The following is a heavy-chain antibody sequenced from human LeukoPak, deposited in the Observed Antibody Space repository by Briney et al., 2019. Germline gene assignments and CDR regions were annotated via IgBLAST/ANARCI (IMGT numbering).Heavy chain of an antibody. CDR2: ISSSSSYI. V-gene: IGHV3-21*01. D-gene: IGHD3-10*01. Sequence: PGGSLRLSCAASGFTFSSYSMNWVRQAPGKGLEWVSSISSSSSYIYYADSVKGRFTISRDNAKNSLYLQMNSLRAEDTAVYYCARGIWFGGYYYYYMDVWGKGTTATVSS. CDR1: GFTFSSYS. J-gene: IGHJ6*03. CDR3: ARGIWFGGYYYYYMDV.